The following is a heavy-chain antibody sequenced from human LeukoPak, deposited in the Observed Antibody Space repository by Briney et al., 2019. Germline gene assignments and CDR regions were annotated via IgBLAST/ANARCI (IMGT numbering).Heavy chain of an antibody. V-gene: IGHV4-59*01. D-gene: IGHD6-19*01. CDR2: IYYTGTT. CDR3: ARSIGASGWHNFQY. J-gene: IGHJ4*02. CDR1: GASITNYY. Sequence: SETLSLTCTVSGASITNYYWSWIRQSPEKGLEWIGFIYYTGTTSYNPSLKSRVTISMDTSKPHFSLNLTSLTAADTAVYFCARSIGASGWHNFQYWGQGTLVTVSS.